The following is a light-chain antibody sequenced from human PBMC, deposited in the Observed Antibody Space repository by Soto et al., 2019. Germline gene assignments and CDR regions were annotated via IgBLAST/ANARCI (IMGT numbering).Light chain of an antibody. CDR1: SSDVGGYNY. CDR3: SSYTSSSTLYV. Sequence: QSALTQPASVSGSLGQSITISCTGTSSDVGGYNYVSWYQQHPGKAPKLMIFEVSSRPSGVSYRFSGSKSGDTASLTISGLQAEDEADYYCSSYTSSSTLYVFGSGTKVTVL. CDR2: EVS. J-gene: IGLJ1*01. V-gene: IGLV2-14*01.